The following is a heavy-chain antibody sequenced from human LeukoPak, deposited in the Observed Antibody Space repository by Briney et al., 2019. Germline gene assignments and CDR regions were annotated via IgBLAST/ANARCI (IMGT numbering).Heavy chain of an antibody. CDR2: IYYSGST. J-gene: IGHJ3*02. Sequence: SSETLSLTCTVSGGSISSSSYYWGWIRQPPGKGLEWIGSIYYSGSTYYNPSLKSRVTISVDTSKNQFSLKLSSVTAADTAVYYCGRRGIVGGAFDIWGQGTMVTVSS. V-gene: IGHV4-39*01. CDR1: GGSISSSSYY. D-gene: IGHD1-26*01. CDR3: GRRGIVGGAFDI.